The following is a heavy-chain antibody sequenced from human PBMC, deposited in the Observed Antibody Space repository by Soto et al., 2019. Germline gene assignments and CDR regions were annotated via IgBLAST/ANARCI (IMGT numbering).Heavy chain of an antibody. V-gene: IGHV3-23*01. CDR3: AKGPTTVTTRWFDP. CDR2: ISASGGST. D-gene: IGHD4-17*01. CDR1: GFTFNNYA. Sequence: EVQLLESGGGLVEPGGSLRLSCAASGFTFNNYAMSWVRQAPGKGLEWVSVISASGGSTNYADSVKGRFTISRDNSKNTLYVHMNSLRAEDTAVYSCAKGPTTVTTRWFDPWGQGTLVTVSS. J-gene: IGHJ5*02.